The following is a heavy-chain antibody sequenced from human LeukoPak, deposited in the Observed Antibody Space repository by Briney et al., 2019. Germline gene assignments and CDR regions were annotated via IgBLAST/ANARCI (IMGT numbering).Heavy chain of an antibody. D-gene: IGHD3-3*01. Sequence: LSLTCAVSGGSISSGGYSWSWVRQAPGKGLEWVSAISGSGGSTYYADSVKGRFTISRDNSKNTLYLQMNSLRAEDTAVYYCARVYYDFWSGSSPFDPWGQGTLVTVSS. CDR1: GGSISSGGYS. V-gene: IGHV3-23*01. CDR3: ARVYYDFWSGSSPFDP. CDR2: ISGSGGST. J-gene: IGHJ5*02.